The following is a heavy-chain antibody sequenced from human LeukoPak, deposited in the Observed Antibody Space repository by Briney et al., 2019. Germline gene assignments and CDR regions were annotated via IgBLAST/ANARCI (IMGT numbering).Heavy chain of an antibody. V-gene: IGHV4-4*07. CDR2: IYTSGST. J-gene: IGHJ6*03. D-gene: IGHD1-26*01. CDR3: ARDTVGATNYYYYYYMDV. Sequence: SETLSLTCTVSGGSISSYYWSWIRQPAGKGLEWSGRIYTSGSTNYNPSLKSRVTMSVDTSKNQFSLKLSSVTAADTAVYYCARDTVGATNYYYYYYMDVWGKGTTVTVSS. CDR1: GGSISSYY.